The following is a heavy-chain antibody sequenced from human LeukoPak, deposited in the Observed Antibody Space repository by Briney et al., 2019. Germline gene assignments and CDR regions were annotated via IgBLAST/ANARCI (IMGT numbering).Heavy chain of an antibody. CDR1: GYSFTSYW. Sequence: GESLKISCKGSGYSFTSYWIGWVRQMPGKGLEWMGIINPADSDTKYSPSFQGQVTISADNSISTAYLQWSSLKASDIAIYYCARRGSGGVYLIDHWGQGTLVTVSS. J-gene: IGHJ4*02. D-gene: IGHD2-15*01. V-gene: IGHV5-51*01. CDR3: ARRGSGGVYLIDH. CDR2: INPADSDT.